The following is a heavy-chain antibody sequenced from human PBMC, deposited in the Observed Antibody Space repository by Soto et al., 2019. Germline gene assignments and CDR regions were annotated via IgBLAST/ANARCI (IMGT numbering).Heavy chain of an antibody. CDR2: ISGDNISS. CDR1: GFTFSDYG. Sequence: ASVKVSCKASGFTFSDYGLSWVRQAPGQPLEWMGWISGDNISSKYSQKFQGRLTMTTDTSTATASVELRSLTSDDTAVYYCGREGQQLAQEKYYQFNGMDVWGQGTTVTVSS. V-gene: IGHV1-18*01. CDR3: GREGQQLAQEKYYQFNGMDV. J-gene: IGHJ6*02. D-gene: IGHD6-13*01.